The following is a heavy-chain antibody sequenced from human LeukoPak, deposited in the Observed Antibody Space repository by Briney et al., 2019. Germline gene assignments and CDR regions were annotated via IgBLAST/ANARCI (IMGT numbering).Heavy chain of an antibody. CDR1: GFTFSNYE. CDR2: ISSSGRNI. D-gene: IGHD5-18*01. CDR3: ARDLVQLWSKDY. Sequence: HPGGSLRLSCAASGFTFSNYELNWVRQAPGKGLEWLSYISSSGRNIYYADSVNGRFTISRDNAKNSLYLQMNSLRAEDTAGYYCARDLVQLWSKDYWGQGTLVTVSS. J-gene: IGHJ4*02. V-gene: IGHV3-48*03.